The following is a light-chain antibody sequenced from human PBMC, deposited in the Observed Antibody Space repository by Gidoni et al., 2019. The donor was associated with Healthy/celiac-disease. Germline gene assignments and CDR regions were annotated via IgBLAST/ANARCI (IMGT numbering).Light chain of an antibody. J-gene: IGKJ5*01. V-gene: IGKV3-11*01. CDR3: QQRSNWPPPIT. CDR2: DAS. CDR1: QSVSSY. Sequence: EIVLTQSPATLSLSPGERATLSCRASQSVSSYLAWYQQTPGQAPRLLIYDASNRATGIPARFSGSGSGTDFTLTISSLEPEYFAVYYCQQRSNWPPPITFGQGTRLEIK.